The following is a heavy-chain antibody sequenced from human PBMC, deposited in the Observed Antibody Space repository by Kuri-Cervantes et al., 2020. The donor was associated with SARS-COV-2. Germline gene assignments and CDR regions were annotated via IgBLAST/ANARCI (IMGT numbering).Heavy chain of an antibody. V-gene: IGHV4-38-2*01. J-gene: IGHJ4*02. CDR3: ARVGDRTSTKFDY. Sequence: GSLRLSCAVSGYSISSGYYRGRIRQPPGKGLEWIGSIYHSGSTYYNPSLKSRVTISVDRSKNQFSLKLSSVTAADTAVYYCARVGDRTSTKFDYWGQGTLVTVSS. CDR1: GYSISSGYY. D-gene: IGHD4-17*01. CDR2: IYHSGST.